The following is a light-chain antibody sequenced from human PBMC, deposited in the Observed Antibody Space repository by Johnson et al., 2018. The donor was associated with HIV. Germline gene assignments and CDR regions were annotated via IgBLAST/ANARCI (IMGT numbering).Light chain of an antibody. CDR1: SSNIGNNY. V-gene: IGLV1-51*01. Sequence: QSLLTQPPSVSAAPGQKVTISCSGSSSNIGNNYVSWYQQLPGTAPKLLIYDNNKRPSGIPDRFSASKSGTSATLGITGLQTGDEADYYCGTWDNSLSVYVFGTGTKVPVL. J-gene: IGLJ1*01. CDR3: GTWDNSLSVYV. CDR2: DNN.